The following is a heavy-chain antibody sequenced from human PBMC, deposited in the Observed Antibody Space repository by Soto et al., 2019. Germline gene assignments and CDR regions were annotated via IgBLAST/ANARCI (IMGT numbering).Heavy chain of an antibody. CDR3: SGGVRDAF. CDR1: ESTVSRDW. J-gene: IGHJ4*02. CDR2: INQDGSEK. D-gene: IGHD2-2*01. Sequence: EVHLVESGGGLVQTGGSLRLSCAIFESTVSRDWMNWVRQAPGKGLEWVAHINQDGSEKYYVDSVKGRFTISRDNAKKSLCLQMNSLGPADTARYDCSGGVRDAFWGQGTLVIVSS. V-gene: IGHV3-7*04.